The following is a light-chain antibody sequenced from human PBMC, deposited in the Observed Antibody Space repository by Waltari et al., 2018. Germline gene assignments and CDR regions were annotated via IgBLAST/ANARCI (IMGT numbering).Light chain of an antibody. CDR3: CSYAGSSTLV. CDR1: SSDVGRYNL. V-gene: IGLV2-23*02. Sequence: QSALTQPASVSGSPGQSIPISCTGTSSDVGRYNLFSWYQQHPGKAPKLMVYEVTKRPSGVSNRFSGSKSGNSASLTISGLQAEDEADYYCCSYAGSSTLVFGGGTKVTVL. CDR2: EVT. J-gene: IGLJ3*02.